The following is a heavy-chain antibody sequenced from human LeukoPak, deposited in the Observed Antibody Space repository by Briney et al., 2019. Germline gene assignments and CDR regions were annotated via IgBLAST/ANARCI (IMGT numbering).Heavy chain of an antibody. CDR2: IKSRTDGGTT. Sequence: KPGGSLRLSCAASGVTFSNAWMSWVRQAPGKGLEWVGRIKSRTDGGTTDYAAPVKGRFTISRDDSKNTLYLQMNSLKTEDTAVYYCTTPRSGWYGGGAFDIWGQGTMVTVSS. D-gene: IGHD6-19*01. J-gene: IGHJ3*02. V-gene: IGHV3-15*01. CDR3: TTPRSGWYGGGAFDI. CDR1: GVTFSNAW.